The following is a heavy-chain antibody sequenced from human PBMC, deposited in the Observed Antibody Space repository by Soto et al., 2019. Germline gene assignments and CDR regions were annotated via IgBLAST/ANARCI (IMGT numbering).Heavy chain of an antibody. CDR2: ISAYNGNT. D-gene: IGHD3-10*01. CDR3: ATTLLSYGSGLD. J-gene: IGHJ4*02. CDR1: GYTFTSYG. Sequence: ASVKVSCKACGYTFTSYGISWVRQAPGQGLEWMGWISAYNGNTKYVEKFQGRVTMTTDTSTSTAYMELRSLRSEDTAVYYCATTLLSYGSGLDWGQGTLVTSPQ. V-gene: IGHV1-18*01.